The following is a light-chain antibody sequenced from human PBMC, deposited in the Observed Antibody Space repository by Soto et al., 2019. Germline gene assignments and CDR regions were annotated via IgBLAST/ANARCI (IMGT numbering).Light chain of an antibody. Sequence: EITLTQSPDTLSLSPGERATLSCRASQNVINNYLAWYQQKPGQAPSLLIYGASSRASGIADRFSGSGSGTTFTLTITRLEPEDFAVYYCQQYVGTSITSGQGTRLEI. CDR3: QQYVGTSIT. CDR1: QNVINNY. J-gene: IGKJ5*01. V-gene: IGKV3-20*01. CDR2: GAS.